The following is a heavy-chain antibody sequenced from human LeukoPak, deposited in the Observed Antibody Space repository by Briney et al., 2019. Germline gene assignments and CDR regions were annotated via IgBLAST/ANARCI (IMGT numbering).Heavy chain of an antibody. CDR3: AKEYYDSSAFLDWFFDL. CDR2: ISGSGGST. Sequence: PGGSLRLSCAASGFTFSSYAMSWVRQAPGKGLEWVSAISGSGGSTYYADSVKGRFTISRDNSKNTLYLQMNSLRAEDTAVYYCAKEYYDSSAFLDWFFDLWGRGTLVTVSS. CDR1: GFTFSSYA. D-gene: IGHD3-22*01. J-gene: IGHJ2*01. V-gene: IGHV3-23*01.